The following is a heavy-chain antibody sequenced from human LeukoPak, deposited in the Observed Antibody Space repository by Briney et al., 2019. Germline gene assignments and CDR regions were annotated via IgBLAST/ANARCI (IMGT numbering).Heavy chain of an antibody. CDR2: IYTSGST. Sequence: SETLSLTCSVSDDSITMYYWTWIRQPAGKGLEWIGRIYTSGSTNYNPSLKSRVTMSVDTSKNQFSLKLSSVTAADTAVYYCASLKPMVREWAFDIWGQGTMVTVSS. D-gene: IGHD3-10*01. V-gene: IGHV4-4*07. J-gene: IGHJ3*02. CDR3: ASLKPMVREWAFDI. CDR1: DDSITMYY.